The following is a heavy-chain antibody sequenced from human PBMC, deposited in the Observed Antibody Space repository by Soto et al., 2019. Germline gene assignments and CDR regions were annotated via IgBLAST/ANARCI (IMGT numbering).Heavy chain of an antibody. CDR3: VKSKDMDVIDFRVDY. CDR1: GFTFSSYG. D-gene: IGHD3-3*01. V-gene: IGHV3-30*18. CDR2: ISVDGSDK. Sequence: HPGGSLRHSCEASGFTFSSYGMHWVRQAPGKGLEWVAVISVDGSDKYYGDPVKGRFTVSRDNSKNTLYVQMNSLRAEDTAVYYCVKSKDMDVIDFRVDYWGQGTLVTVSS. J-gene: IGHJ4*02.